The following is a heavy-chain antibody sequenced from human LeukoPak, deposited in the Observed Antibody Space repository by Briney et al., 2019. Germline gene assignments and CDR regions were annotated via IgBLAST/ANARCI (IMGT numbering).Heavy chain of an antibody. CDR1: GGSFSGYY. CDR3: ARAVAGRLNWFDP. V-gene: IGHV4-34*01. Sequence: PSEALSLTCAVYGGSFSGYYWSWIRQPPGKGLEWIGSIYYSGSTYYNPSLKSRVTISVDTSKNQFSLKLSSVTAADTAVYYCARAVAGRLNWFDPWGQGTLVTVSS. D-gene: IGHD6-19*01. J-gene: IGHJ5*02. CDR2: IYYSGST.